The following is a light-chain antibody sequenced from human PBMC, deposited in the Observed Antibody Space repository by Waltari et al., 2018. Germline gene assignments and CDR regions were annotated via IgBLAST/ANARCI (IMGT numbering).Light chain of an antibody. CDR1: RGHSSTI. Sequence: QLVLTQSPSASASLRASVKLTCPLARGHSSTITPWHQQTPEKGPRFLMKVNSDGSHTKGDGIPVRFSGSSSGPERYLTISSVQSEDEADYYCQTGGHGTWVFGGGTKLTVL. CDR3: QTGGHGTWV. CDR2: VNSDGSH. J-gene: IGLJ3*02. V-gene: IGLV4-69*01.